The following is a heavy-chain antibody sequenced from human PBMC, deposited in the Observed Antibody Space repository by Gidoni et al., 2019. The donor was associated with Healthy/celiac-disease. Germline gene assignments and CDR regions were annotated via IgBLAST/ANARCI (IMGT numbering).Heavy chain of an antibody. Sequence: QLQLQESGPGLVKPSETLSLTCTVSGGSISSSSYYWGWIRQPPGKGLEWIGSIYYSGSTYYNPSLKSRVTISVDTSKNQFSLKLSSVTAADTAVYYCARHPSDIVVVPAASDYWGQGTLVTVSS. CDR1: GGSISSSSYY. D-gene: IGHD2-2*01. V-gene: IGHV4-39*01. J-gene: IGHJ4*02. CDR3: ARHPSDIVVVPAASDY. CDR2: IYYSGST.